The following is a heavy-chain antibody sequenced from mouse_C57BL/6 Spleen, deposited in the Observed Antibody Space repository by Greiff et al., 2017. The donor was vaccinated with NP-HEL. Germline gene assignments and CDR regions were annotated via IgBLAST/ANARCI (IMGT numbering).Heavy chain of an antibody. CDR1: GYAFSSYW. Sequence: VQLQQSGAELVKPGASVKISCKASGYAFSSYWMNWVKQRPGKGLEWIGQIYPGDGDTNYNGKFKGKATLTADKSSSTADMQLSSLTSEDSAVYFCARGYYGNSYFDYWGQGTTLTVSS. V-gene: IGHV1-80*01. D-gene: IGHD2-1*01. J-gene: IGHJ2*01. CDR2: IYPGDGDT. CDR3: ARGYYGNSYFDY.